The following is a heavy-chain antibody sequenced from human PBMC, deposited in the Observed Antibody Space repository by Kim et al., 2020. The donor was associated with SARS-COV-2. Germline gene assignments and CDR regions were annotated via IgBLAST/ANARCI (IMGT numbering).Heavy chain of an antibody. J-gene: IGHJ4*02. CDR2: ISYDGSNK. CDR3: AKAGVVTAIRGYFDY. V-gene: IGHV3-30*18. D-gene: IGHD2-21*02. CDR1: GFTFSSYG. Sequence: GGSLRLSCAASGFTFSSYGMHWVRQAPGKGLEWVAVISYDGSNKYYADSVKGRFTISRDNSKNTLYLQMNSLRAEDTAVYYCAKAGVVTAIRGYFDYWGQGTLVTVSS.